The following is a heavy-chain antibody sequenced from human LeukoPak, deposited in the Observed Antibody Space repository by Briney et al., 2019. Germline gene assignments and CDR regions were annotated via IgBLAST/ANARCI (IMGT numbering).Heavy chain of an antibody. J-gene: IGHJ3*02. CDR1: GYSISSGYY. V-gene: IGHV4-38-2*02. Sequence: PSETLSLTCTVSGYSISSGYYWGWIRQPPGKGLEWIGSIYHSGSTYYNPSLKSRVTISVDTSKNQFSLKLSSVTAADTAVYYCARARYYYDSSGPRFDAFDIWGQGTMVTVSS. CDR3: ARARYYYDSSGPRFDAFDI. D-gene: IGHD3-22*01. CDR2: IYHSGST.